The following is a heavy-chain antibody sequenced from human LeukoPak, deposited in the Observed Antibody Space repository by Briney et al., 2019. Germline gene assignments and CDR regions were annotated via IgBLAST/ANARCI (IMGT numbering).Heavy chain of an antibody. V-gene: IGHV3-66*01. CDR3: AGKVGSSHYYYYYYYMDV. D-gene: IGHD1-26*01. J-gene: IGHJ6*03. Sequence: GGSLRLSCAASGFTFSSYWMHWVRQAPGKGLEGVSVIYSGGSTYYADSVKGRFTISRDNSKNTLYLQMNSLRAEDTAVYYCAGKVGSSHYYYYYYYMDVWGKGTTVTISS. CDR1: GFTFSSYW. CDR2: IYSGGST.